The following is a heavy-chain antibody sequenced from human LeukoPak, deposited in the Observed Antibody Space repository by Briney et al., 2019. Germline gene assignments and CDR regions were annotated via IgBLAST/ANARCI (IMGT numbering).Heavy chain of an antibody. CDR1: GFTFSDAW. CDR2: IKSKTDGAAT. D-gene: IGHD3-10*01. J-gene: IGHJ4*02. V-gene: IGHV3-15*01. CDR3: TTATMIRGVSDY. Sequence: GGSLRLSCADSGFTFSDAWRSWVRQAPGRGLEWVGRIKSKTDGAATDYAAPVKGRFTISRDDSKNTLFLQMNSLRTEDTAVYYCTTATMIRGVSDYWGQGTLVTVSS.